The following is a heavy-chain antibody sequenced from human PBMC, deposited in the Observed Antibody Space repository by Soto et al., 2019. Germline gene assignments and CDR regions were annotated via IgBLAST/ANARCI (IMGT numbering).Heavy chain of an antibody. CDR3: ATIEYYYGDYDY. CDR1: GGSFSGYY. CDR2: INHSGST. V-gene: IGHV4-34*01. Sequence: SETLSLTCAVYGGSFSGYYWSWIRQPPGKGLEWIGEINHSGSTNYNPSLKSRVTISVDTSKNQFSLKLSSVTAADTAVYYCATIEYYYGDYDYWGQGTLVTVSS. J-gene: IGHJ4*02. D-gene: IGHD3-10*01.